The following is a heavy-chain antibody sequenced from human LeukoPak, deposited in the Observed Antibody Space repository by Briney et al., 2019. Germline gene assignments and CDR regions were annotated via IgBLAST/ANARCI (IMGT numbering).Heavy chain of an antibody. CDR2: GHHSERS. V-gene: IGHV4-59*02. CDR3: ARYTNYYDSSGPGGGFDY. Sequence: SETLSLTCSVSGDSVSSTYWSWVRQPPGKGLEWIAYGHHSERSNYNPSLKSRVTISVDTSKNQFSLKLSSVTAADTAVYYCARYTNYYDSSGPGGGFDYWGQGTLVTVSS. J-gene: IGHJ4*02. CDR1: GDSVSSTY. D-gene: IGHD3-22*01.